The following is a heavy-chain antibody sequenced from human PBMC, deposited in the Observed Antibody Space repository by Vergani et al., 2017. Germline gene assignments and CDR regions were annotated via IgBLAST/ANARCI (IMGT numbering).Heavy chain of an antibody. CDR3: ARVDTQVPATSHFYYMDV. D-gene: IGHD6-25*01. J-gene: IGHJ6*03. Sequence: QVQLQEPGPGVVKPSQTLSLTCAVSVGSISSGDPSWPWIPQRPGKGLEWIGSIFYSGTTYDNPSLRSRLTISVDTSQNQFSLKLRSVTAADTAVYYCARVDTQVPATSHFYYMDVWGKGTTVVVSS. V-gene: IGHV4-31*11. CDR1: VGSISSGDPS. CDR2: IFYSGTT.